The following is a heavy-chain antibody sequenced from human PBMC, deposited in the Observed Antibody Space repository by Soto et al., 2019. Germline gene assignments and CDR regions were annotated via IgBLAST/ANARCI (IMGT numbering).Heavy chain of an antibody. CDR1: GGSISSSSYF. Sequence: QLQLQESGPGLVKPSETLSLTCSVSGGSISSSSYFWGWIRQPPGKGLEWIGRIYYSGSTYYNPSLKSRVTVSVDTSKNQFSLKLSSVPAADTAVYYCARHPSDFWFDPWGQGTLVTVSS. CDR2: IYYSGST. J-gene: IGHJ5*02. CDR3: ARHPSDFWFDP. D-gene: IGHD2-21*02. V-gene: IGHV4-39*01.